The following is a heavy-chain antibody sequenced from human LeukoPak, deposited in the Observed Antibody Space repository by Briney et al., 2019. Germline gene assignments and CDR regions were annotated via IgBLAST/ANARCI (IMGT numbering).Heavy chain of an antibody. D-gene: IGHD6-13*01. Sequence: SETLSLTCAVYGGSFSGHYWTWIRQSPGKGLEWIGESTHSGSTNYNPSLKSRLTISVDTFKNQFSLKLSSVTAADTAVYYCARLGSSWFHHEPKFDPWGQGTLVTVSS. V-gene: IGHV4-34*01. CDR2: STHSGST. CDR3: ARLGSSWFHHEPKFDP. J-gene: IGHJ5*02. CDR1: GGSFSGHY.